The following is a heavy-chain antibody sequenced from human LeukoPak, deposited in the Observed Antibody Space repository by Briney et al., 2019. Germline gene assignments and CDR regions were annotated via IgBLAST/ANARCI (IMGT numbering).Heavy chain of an antibody. V-gene: IGHV1-8*03. CDR3: ARGLLWELLPDGFDY. Sequence: ASVKVSCKASGYTFTSYDINWVRQAPGQGLEWMGWMNPNSGNTGYAQKFQGRVTITRNTSISTAYMELSSLRSEDTAVYYCARGLLWELLPDGFDYWGQGTLVTVSS. CDR2: MNPNSGNT. D-gene: IGHD1-26*01. CDR1: GYTFTSYD. J-gene: IGHJ4*02.